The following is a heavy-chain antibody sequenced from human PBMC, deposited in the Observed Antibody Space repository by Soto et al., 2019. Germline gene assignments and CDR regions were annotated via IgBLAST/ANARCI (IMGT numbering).Heavy chain of an antibody. CDR3: AGGYRSANYFDY. V-gene: IGHV4-59*01. CDR2: IYYSGST. D-gene: IGHD6-25*01. CDR1: GGSIRGYY. Sequence: QVQLQESGPGLVKPSETLSLTCTVSGGSIRGYYWSWIRQPPGKGLEWIGYIYYSGSTNYNPSLRSRVTISVDTSKNQFSLKLTSVTAADTAVYYCAGGYRSANYFDYWGQGTLATVSS. J-gene: IGHJ4*02.